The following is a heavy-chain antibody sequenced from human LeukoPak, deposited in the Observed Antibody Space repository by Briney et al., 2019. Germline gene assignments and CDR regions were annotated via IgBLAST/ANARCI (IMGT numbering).Heavy chain of an antibody. CDR3: ARDPGKRVVQNWFDP. CDR1: GFTFSSFW. CDR2: INSDGSST. V-gene: IGHV3-74*01. D-gene: IGHD3-3*01. J-gene: IGHJ5*02. Sequence: HAGGSLRLSCAASGFTFSSFWMHWVRQAPGKGLVWVSRINSDGSSTSYADSVKGRFTISRDNAKSTLYLQMNSLRAEDTAVYYCARDPGKRVVQNWFDPWGQGTLVTVSS.